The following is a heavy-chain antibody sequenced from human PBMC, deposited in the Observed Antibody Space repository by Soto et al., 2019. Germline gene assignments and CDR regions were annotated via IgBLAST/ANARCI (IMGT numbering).Heavy chain of an antibody. V-gene: IGHV1-2*02. D-gene: IGHD1-26*01. J-gene: IGHJ4*02. Sequence: QVQLVQSWAEVKKPGASVKVSCKASGYPFTGYHMHWVRQAPGQGLEWMGWINPNSGGANYGEKFQGRVNMTRDTSISTAYMELRSLRSDDTAVYFCARDGSLGSPDYWGQGTLVTVSS. CDR3: ARDGSLGSPDY. CDR2: INPNSGGA. CDR1: GYPFTGYH.